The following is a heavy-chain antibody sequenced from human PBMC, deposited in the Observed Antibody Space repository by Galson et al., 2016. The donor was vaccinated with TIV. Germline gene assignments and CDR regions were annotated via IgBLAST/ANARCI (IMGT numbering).Heavy chain of an antibody. CDR3: ASRDIAVIPAAIVFDY. D-gene: IGHD2-2*01. Sequence: SCAASGFTFANYAMSWVRQAPGKGLEWVSTISSSGGHTYYADSVKGRFTISRDNSKNALYVQINNLRAEDTAVYYCASRDIAVIPAAIVFDYWGQGTLVTVSS. CDR1: GFTFANYA. CDR2: ISSSGGHT. V-gene: IGHV3-23*01. J-gene: IGHJ4*02.